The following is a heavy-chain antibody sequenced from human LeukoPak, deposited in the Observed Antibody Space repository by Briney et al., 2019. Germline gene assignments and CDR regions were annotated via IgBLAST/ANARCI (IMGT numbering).Heavy chain of an antibody. V-gene: IGHV3-21*01. Sequence: PGRPLRLSCAAAGFTFSSRSMNWIRQAPGKGLEWVSAISSSSTSIYYADSVKGRFTISRDNAKNSLYLQMNSLRPEDTAIYYCARDDALRLGLVDHWGQGTLVTVSS. CDR3: ARDDALRLGLVDH. J-gene: IGHJ5*02. CDR1: GFTFSSRS. CDR2: ISSSSTSI. D-gene: IGHD7-27*01.